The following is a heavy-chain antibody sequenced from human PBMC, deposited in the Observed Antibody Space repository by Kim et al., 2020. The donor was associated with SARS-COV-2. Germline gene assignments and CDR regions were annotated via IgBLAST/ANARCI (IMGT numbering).Heavy chain of an antibody. CDR3: ARGALVTTVI. V-gene: IGHV4-30-4*01. J-gene: IGHJ3*02. D-gene: IGHD4-17*01. CDR1: GGSISSGDYY. Sequence: SETLSLTCTVSGGSISSGDYYWSWIRQPPGKGLEWIGYIYYSGSTYYNPSLKSRVTISVDTSKNQFSLKLSSVTAADTAVHYCARGALVTTVIWGQGTMVTVSS. CDR2: IYYSGST.